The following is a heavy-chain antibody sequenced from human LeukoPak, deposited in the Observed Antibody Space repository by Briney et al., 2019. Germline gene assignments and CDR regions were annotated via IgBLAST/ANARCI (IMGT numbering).Heavy chain of an antibody. CDR1: GGTFSSYA. J-gene: IGHJ4*02. V-gene: IGHV1-69*01. CDR3: ARGLHGDYGYFDY. D-gene: IGHD4-17*01. CDR2: VILMFATA. Sequence: SVKVSCKASGGTFSSYAISWVRQAPGQGLEWMGGVILMFATANYAPKFQDRVTITADESTSTAYMELRSLRSEDTAVYHCARGLHGDYGYFDYWGQGTLVTVSS.